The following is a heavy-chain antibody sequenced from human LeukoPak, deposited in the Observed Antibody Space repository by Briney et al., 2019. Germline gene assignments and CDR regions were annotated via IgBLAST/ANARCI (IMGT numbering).Heavy chain of an antibody. V-gene: IGHV4-59*01. CDR3: ARGYYDSSGSFQEFDY. D-gene: IGHD3-22*01. Sequence: SETLSLTCTVSGGSISSYYWSWIRQPPGKGLEWIGYIYYSGSTNYNPSLKSRVTISVDTSKNQFSLKLSSVTAADTAVYYCARGYYDSSGSFQEFDYWGQGTLVTVSS. CDR1: GGSISSYY. CDR2: IYYSGST. J-gene: IGHJ4*02.